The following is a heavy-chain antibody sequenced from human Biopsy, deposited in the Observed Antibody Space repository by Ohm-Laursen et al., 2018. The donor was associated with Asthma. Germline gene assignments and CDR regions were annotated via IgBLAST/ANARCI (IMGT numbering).Heavy chain of an antibody. V-gene: IGHV3-30*05. CDR3: VRDGTDDAFDI. D-gene: IGHD1-1*01. CDR2: ISKDASTQ. Sequence: SLRLSCTASGFSFSNFAIHWVRQAPGKGLEWVGVISKDASTQDYADSVKGRFTMARDNSKNTLDLQMNSLREEGTAVYYCVRDGTDDAFDIWGQGTVVSVSS. J-gene: IGHJ3*02. CDR1: GFSFSNFA.